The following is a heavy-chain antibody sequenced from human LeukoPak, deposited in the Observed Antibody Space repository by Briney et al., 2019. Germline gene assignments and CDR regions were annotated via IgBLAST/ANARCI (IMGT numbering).Heavy chain of an antibody. CDR1: GGXISSYY. V-gene: IGHV4-59*08. CDR3: ARLDGDGYNLYDAFDI. D-gene: IGHD5-24*01. J-gene: IGHJ3*02. Sequence: SETLSLTCTVSGGXISSYYWSWIRQPPGKGLEWIGYIYYSGSTNYNPSLKSRVTISVDTSKNQFSLKLSSVTAADTAVYYCARLDGDGYNLYDAFDIWGQGTMVTVSS. CDR2: IYYSGST.